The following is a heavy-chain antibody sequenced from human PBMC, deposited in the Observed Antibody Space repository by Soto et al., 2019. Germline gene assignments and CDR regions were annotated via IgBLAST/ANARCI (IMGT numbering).Heavy chain of an antibody. D-gene: IGHD2-8*01. V-gene: IGHV4-59*01. CDR3: ARSRCTNGVCYWYFDY. J-gene: IGHJ4*02. CDR1: GGSISSYY. CDR2: IYYSGST. Sequence: SETLSLTCTVSGGSISSYYWSWIRQPPGKGLEWIGYIYYSGSTNYNPSLKSRVTISVDTSKNQFSLKLSSVTAADTAVYYCARSRCTNGVCYWYFDYWGQGTLVTVPQ.